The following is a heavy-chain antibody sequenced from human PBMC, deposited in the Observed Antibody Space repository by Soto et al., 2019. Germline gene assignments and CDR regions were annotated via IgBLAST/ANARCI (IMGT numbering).Heavy chain of an antibody. V-gene: IGHV3-7*01. D-gene: IGHD3-3*01. CDR2: IKQDGSEK. CDR3: VRDDTRRNNDFWSGHYTTDAFDI. CDR1: GFTFSRYW. Sequence: EVQLVESGGGLVQPGGSLRLSCAASGFTFSRYWMSWVRQAPGKGLEWVANIKQDGSEKYYVESVKGRFTMSRDNTKTSLSLQMNSLRAEDTAVYYCVRDDTRRNNDFWSGHYTTDAFDIWGQGRMVTVSS. J-gene: IGHJ3*02.